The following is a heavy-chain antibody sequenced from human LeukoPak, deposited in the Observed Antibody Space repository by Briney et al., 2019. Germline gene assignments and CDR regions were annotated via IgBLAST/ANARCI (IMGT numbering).Heavy chain of an antibody. CDR1: GFTFSSYG. CDR2: IWYDGSNK. J-gene: IGHJ4*02. Sequence: GGSLRLSCAASGFTFSSYGMHWVRQAPGKGLEWVAVIWYDGSNKYYADSVKGRFTISRDNSKNTLYLQMNSLRAEDTAVYYCARDLEVYYDSSGYPGLTDYWGQGTLVTVSS. V-gene: IGHV3-33*01. CDR3: ARDLEVYYDSSGYPGLTDY. D-gene: IGHD3-22*01.